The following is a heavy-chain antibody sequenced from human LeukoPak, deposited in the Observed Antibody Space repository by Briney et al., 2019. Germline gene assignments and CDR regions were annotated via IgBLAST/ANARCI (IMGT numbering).Heavy chain of an antibody. J-gene: IGHJ3*02. D-gene: IGHD2-8*01. V-gene: IGHV3-21*05. CDR3: AREHIVLMVYASGAFDI. Sequence: GRSLRLSCAASGFTFSSYSMNWVRQPPGKGLEWVSYISSSSSYIYYADSVKGRFTISRDNAKNSLYLQMNSLRAEDTAVYYCAREHIVLMVYASGAFDIWGQGTMVTVSS. CDR2: ISSSSSYI. CDR1: GFTFSSYS.